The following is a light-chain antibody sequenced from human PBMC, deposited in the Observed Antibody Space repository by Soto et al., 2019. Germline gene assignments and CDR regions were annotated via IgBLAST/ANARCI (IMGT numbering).Light chain of an antibody. CDR1: QSVSSY. V-gene: IGKV3-11*01. CDR3: QQRSNWPPALT. CDR2: DAS. J-gene: IGKJ4*01. Sequence: EIVLTQSPATLSLSPGERATLSCRASQSVSSYLAWYQQKPGQAPRLLIYDASNRATGIPARFSGSGSRTDFTLTSSSLEPEDFAVYYCQQRSNWPPALTFGGGTKVEIK.